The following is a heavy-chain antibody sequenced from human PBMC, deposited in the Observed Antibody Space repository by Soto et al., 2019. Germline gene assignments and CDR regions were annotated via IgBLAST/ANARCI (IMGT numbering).Heavy chain of an antibody. D-gene: IGHD6-6*01. CDR1: GFIFNSYG. CDR3: ARDAEYSSVFDY. J-gene: IGHJ4*02. Sequence: QVHLVESGGGVVLPARSLRLSCVASGFIFNSYGFHWVRQAPGRGLEWAAAISYDGNDKNYADSVKGRFTISRDNSNNTLFLQMDSLKPEDTALYYCARDAEYSSVFDYWGQGSLVTVSS. CDR2: ISYDGNDK. V-gene: IGHV3-30-3*01.